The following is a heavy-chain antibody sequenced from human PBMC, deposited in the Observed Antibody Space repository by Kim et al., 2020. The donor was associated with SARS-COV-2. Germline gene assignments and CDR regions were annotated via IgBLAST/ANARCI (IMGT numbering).Heavy chain of an antibody. J-gene: IGHJ4*02. CDR2: IDGSDGTT. V-gene: IGHV3-23*01. CDR3: VKGGWGSIWDH. Sequence: GGSLRLSCTTSGFTFTGYAMSWVRQAPGKGLGWVSSIDGSDGTTYFVDSVKGRFTISRDNSKNTLYLQMSTLRADDTAVYYCVKGGWGSIWDHWGQGTL. CDR1: GFTFTGYA. D-gene: IGHD2-21*01.